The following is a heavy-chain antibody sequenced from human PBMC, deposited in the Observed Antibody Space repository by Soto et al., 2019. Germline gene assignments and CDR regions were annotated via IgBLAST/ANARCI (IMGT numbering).Heavy chain of an antibody. CDR2: IMPVFGTA. CDR3: ARARDYDLLTAREYALDV. J-gene: IGHJ6*02. CDR1: GGSFRNYG. V-gene: IGHV1-69*01. D-gene: IGHD3-9*01. Sequence: QVQLVQSGAEVKKPGSSVRVSCKVSGGSFRNYGITWVRQSPGQGLEWMGAIMPVFGTAVYAQKFQGRVTISADELTTTASLELRSLSSDDTAVYFCARARDYDLLTAREYALDVWGQGTTVTV.